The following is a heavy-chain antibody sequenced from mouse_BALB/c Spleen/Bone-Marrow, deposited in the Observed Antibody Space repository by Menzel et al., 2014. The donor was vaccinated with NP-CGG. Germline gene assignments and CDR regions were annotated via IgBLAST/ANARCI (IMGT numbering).Heavy chain of an antibody. CDR2: INSNGGST. D-gene: IGHD2-12*01. CDR3: ARLGNDDAMDY. J-gene: IGHJ4*01. CDR1: GFTFSSYY. V-gene: IGHV5-6-2*01. Sequence: DVKLQESGGGLVKLGGSLKLSCAASGFTFSSYYMSWVRQTPEKRLELVAAINSNGGSTYYPDTVKGRFTISRDNAKNTLYLQMSSLKSEDTALYYCARLGNDDAMDYWGQGTSVPVSS.